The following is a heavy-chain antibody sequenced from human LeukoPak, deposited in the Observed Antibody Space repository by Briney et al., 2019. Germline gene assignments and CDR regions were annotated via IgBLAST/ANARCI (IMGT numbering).Heavy chain of an antibody. Sequence: PSETLSLTYAVYVDSFSGYYWSWLRQPPGGALVWGGGITHGGSSNYNPSLNSRVTMSVDTSKNQFSLKLSSVTAADTAVYYCAGGKGGATPFYYMEVWGKGTKVTVS. CDR1: VDSFSGYY. CDR2: ITHGGSS. J-gene: IGHJ6*03. D-gene: IGHD1-26*01. V-gene: IGHV4-34*01. CDR3: AGGKGGATPFYYMEV.